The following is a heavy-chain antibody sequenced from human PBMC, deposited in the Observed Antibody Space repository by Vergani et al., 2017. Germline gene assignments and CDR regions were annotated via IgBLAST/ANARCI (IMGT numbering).Heavy chain of an antibody. J-gene: IGHJ3*02. CDR1: GFTFSSYA. Sequence: QVQLVESGGGVVQPGRSLRLSCAASGFTFSSYAMHWVRQAPGKGLEWVAVISYDGSNKSYADSVKGRFTISRDNSKNTLYLQMNSLRAEDTAVYYCARAYSYYVDYGLYAFDIWGQGTMVTVSS. CDR2: ISYDGSNK. CDR3: ARAYSYYVDYGLYAFDI. D-gene: IGHD4-17*01. V-gene: IGHV3-30*04.